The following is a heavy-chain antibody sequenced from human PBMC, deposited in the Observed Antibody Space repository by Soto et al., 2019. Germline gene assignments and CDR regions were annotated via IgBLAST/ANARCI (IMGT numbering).Heavy chain of an antibody. V-gene: IGHV1-2*02. D-gene: IGHD3-22*01. J-gene: IGHJ4*02. CDR1: GYTFTGYY. CDR3: ARAPGTHYYDSSGYYSPFGY. CDR2: INASNGDT. Sequence: ASVKVSCTASGYTFTGYYMHWVRQAPGQGLEWMGWINASNGDTNYAQKFQGRVTITRDTSASTAYMELSSLRSEDTAVYYCARAPGTHYYDSSGYYSPFGYWGQGTLVTVSS.